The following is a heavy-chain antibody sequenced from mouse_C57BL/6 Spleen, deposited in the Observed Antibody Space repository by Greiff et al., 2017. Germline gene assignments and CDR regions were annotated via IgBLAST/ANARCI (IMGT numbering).Heavy chain of an antibody. V-gene: IGHV1-54*01. Sequence: QVQLQQSGAELVRPGTSVKVSCKASGYAFTNYLIEWVKQRPGQGLEWIGVINPGSGGTNYNEKFKGKATLTADKSSSTAYMQLSSLTSEDSAVYFCARPNWDWYVDGWGTGTTVTVAS. CDR1: GYAFTNYL. D-gene: IGHD4-1*01. CDR2: INPGSGGT. J-gene: IGHJ1*03. CDR3: ARPNWDWYVDG.